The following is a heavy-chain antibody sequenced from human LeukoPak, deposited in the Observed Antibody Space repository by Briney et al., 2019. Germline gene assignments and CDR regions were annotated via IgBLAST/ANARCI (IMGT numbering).Heavy chain of an antibody. D-gene: IGHD2-21*02. J-gene: IGHJ4*02. CDR3: ARARSPAYCGGDCYSYFDY. CDR2: ISSNGGST. Sequence: GGSLRLSCEGSGFTFSDAWMNWVRQAPGKGLEYVSAISSNGGSTYYANSVKGRFTISRDNSKNTLYLQMGSLRAEDMAVYYCARARSPAYCGGDCYSYFDYWGQGTLVTVSS. V-gene: IGHV3-64*01. CDR1: GFTFSDAW.